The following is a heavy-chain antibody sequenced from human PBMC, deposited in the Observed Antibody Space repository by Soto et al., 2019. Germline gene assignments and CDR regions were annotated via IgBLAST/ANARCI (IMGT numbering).Heavy chain of an antibody. D-gene: IGHD3-22*01. J-gene: IGHJ4*02. CDR3: AKAGGALYDSRGFYSYYFDY. CDR1: GFTFSSYS. V-gene: IGHV3-48*04. CDR2: ISSSSSSTI. Sequence: PGGSLRLSCAASGFTFSSYSMNWVRQAPGKGLEWVSYISSSSSSTIYYADSVKGRFTISRDNSKNTLYLQVDSLRSEDTAVYYCAKAGGALYDSRGFYSYYFDYWGLGTLVTVSS.